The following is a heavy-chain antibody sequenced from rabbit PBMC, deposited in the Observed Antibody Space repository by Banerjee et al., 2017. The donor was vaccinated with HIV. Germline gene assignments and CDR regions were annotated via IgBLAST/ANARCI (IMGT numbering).Heavy chain of an antibody. Sequence: QEQLEESGGDLVKPEGSLTLTCTASGFSFSSSYWICWVRQAPGKGLEWSACIYAGSSGSTYYASWAKGRFAISKTSSTTVTLQMTSLTAADTATYFCARALRNQNYFNLWGPGTLVTVS. CDR2: IYAGSSGST. V-gene: IGHV1S45*01. CDR3: ARALRNQNYFNL. J-gene: IGHJ4*01. D-gene: IGHD2-1*01. CDR1: GFSFSSSYW.